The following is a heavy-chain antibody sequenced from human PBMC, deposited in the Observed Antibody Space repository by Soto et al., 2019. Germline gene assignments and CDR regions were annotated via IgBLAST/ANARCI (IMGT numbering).Heavy chain of an antibody. D-gene: IGHD6-13*01. V-gene: IGHV4-39*02. CDR1: GGFISSSSYY. J-gene: IGHJ3*01. CDR3: ARLDPIAAAGTLSRAFDV. CDR2: FYYGGRT. Sequence: QLQLQESGPGLVKSSETLSLTCTVSGGFISSSSYYWGWIRQPPGKGLEWIGSFYYGGRTYYNPSLKSRVTISVDTSKKYFSLRLTSVTAAYSAVYYCARLDPIAAAGTLSRAFDVWGQGTMVTVSS.